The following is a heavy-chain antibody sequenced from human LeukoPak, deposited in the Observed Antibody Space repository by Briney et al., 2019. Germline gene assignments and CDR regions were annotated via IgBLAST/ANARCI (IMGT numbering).Heavy chain of an antibody. CDR3: AKDRGGIISGYYFDY. CDR1: GFTFDDYT. D-gene: IGHD2-15*01. J-gene: IGHJ4*02. V-gene: IGHV3-43*01. Sequence: PGGSLRLSCAASGFTFDDYTMHWFRQAPGKGLEWVSLISWDGGSTYYADSVKGPFTISRDNSKNSLYLQMNSLRTEDTALYYCAKDRGGIISGYYFDYWGQGTLVTVSS. CDR2: ISWDGGST.